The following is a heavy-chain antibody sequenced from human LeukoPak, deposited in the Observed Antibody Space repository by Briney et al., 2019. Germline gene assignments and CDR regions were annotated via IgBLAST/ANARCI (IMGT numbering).Heavy chain of an antibody. J-gene: IGHJ6*02. Sequence: SETLSLTCTVSGGSISSYYWSWIRQPAGKGLEWIGRIHTTGGTRYNPSLKSRITMSVDASKNQFSLKLTSVTAADTAVYYCARGSRLERKVVVAATSEYYYYGMDVWGQGTTVTVSS. CDR3: ARGSRLERKVVVAATSEYYYYGMDV. D-gene: IGHD2-15*01. V-gene: IGHV4-4*07. CDR1: GGSISSYY. CDR2: IHTTGGT.